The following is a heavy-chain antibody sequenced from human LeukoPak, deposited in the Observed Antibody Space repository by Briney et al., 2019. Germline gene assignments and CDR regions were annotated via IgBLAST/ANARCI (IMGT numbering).Heavy chain of an antibody. CDR3: ARHVPDNWFDP. D-gene: IGHD3-10*02. J-gene: IGHJ5*02. Sequence: PSETLSLTCSVSGDSISSTTYYWGWIRQPPGKGLEWIGSVYYSGSTFYNPSLTSRVDIAVDTSKNQFSLKLTSVTAADTAIYYCARHVPDNWFDPWGQGTLVTVSS. V-gene: IGHV4-39*01. CDR1: GDSISSTTYY. CDR2: VYYSGST.